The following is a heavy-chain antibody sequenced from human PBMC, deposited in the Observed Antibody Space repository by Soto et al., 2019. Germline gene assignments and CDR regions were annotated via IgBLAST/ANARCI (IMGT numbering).Heavy chain of an antibody. V-gene: IGHV1-18*04. CDR1: GYTFSSYG. CDR3: VKGYSSGWNYFDY. Sequence: APVKVSCKASGYTFSSYGISWVRQAPGQWLEWMGWISAYSGNTNYAQKLQGRVTMTTDTSTRTAYMELRSLRSDDTAVYYCVKGYSSGWNYFDYWGQGTLVTVSS. J-gene: IGHJ4*01. D-gene: IGHD6-19*01. CDR2: ISAYSGNT.